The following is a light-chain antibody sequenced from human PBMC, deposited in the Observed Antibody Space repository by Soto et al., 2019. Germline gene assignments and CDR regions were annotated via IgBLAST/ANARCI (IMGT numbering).Light chain of an antibody. CDR2: GAS. V-gene: IGKV3-20*01. CDR1: QSVGSSF. J-gene: IGKJ2*01. Sequence: EIVLTQSPGTLSVSPGKSATLSCRASQSVGSSFLAWYQQKPGQAPRLLIYGASSRATGIPDRFSGSESGTDFTLTISRLEPEDFAVYYCQQYGSSPYTFGQGTKLEIK. CDR3: QQYGSSPYT.